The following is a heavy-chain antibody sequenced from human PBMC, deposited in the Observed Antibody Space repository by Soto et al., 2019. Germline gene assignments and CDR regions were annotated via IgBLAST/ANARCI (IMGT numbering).Heavy chain of an antibody. V-gene: IGHV3-30*18. CDR2: ISYDGSNK. D-gene: IGHD2-15*01. CDR1: GFTFGNYA. J-gene: IGHJ4*02. Sequence: GGSLRLSCEGSGFTFGNYAMNWVRQAPGKGLEWVAVISYDGSNKYYADSVKGRFTISRDNSKNTLYLQMNSLRAEDTAVYYCAKDREICSGGSCYGGHHFDYWGQGTLVTVSS. CDR3: AKDREICSGGSCYGGHHFDY.